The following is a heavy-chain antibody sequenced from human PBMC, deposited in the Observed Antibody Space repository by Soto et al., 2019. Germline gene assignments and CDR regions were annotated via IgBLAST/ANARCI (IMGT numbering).Heavy chain of an antibody. V-gene: IGHV3-30*03. D-gene: IGHD6-6*01. Sequence: GGSLRLSCAASGFTFSSYGMHWVRQAPGKGLEWVAVISYDGSNKYYADSVKGRFTISRDNSKNTLYLQMNSLRAEDTAVYYCATDPYSSSSNVDYWGPGTLVTVSS. CDR3: ATDPYSSSSNVDY. CDR2: ISYDGSNK. J-gene: IGHJ4*02. CDR1: GFTFSSYG.